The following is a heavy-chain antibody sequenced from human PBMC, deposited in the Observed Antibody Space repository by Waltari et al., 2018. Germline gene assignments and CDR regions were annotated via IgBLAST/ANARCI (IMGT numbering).Heavy chain of an antibody. V-gene: IGHV4-31*03. Sequence: QVQLQESGPGLVKPSQTLSLTCTVSGGSIRSGGSSWSWIRQHPGKGLEWIGYIYYSGSTYYNPSLKSRVTISVDTSKNQFSLKLSSVTAADTAVYYCARESPSDAFDIWGQGTMVTVSS. CDR1: GGSIRSGGSS. J-gene: IGHJ3*02. CDR2: IYYSGST. CDR3: ARESPSDAFDI.